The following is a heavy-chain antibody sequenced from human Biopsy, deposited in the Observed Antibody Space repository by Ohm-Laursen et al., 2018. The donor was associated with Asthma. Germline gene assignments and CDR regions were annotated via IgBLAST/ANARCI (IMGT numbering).Heavy chain of an antibody. CDR1: GGTLNTYV. V-gene: IGHV1-69*01. CDR2: INSVIGTT. CDR3: ARKAGSCISRTCYSLDF. J-gene: IGHJ4*02. D-gene: IGHD2-2*01. Sequence: SSVKVSCKSLGGTLNTYVIGWVRQAPGQGLEWLGGINSVIGTTTYPQKFQDRVTITADDSTSTGYMELSSLRSEDTAVYYCARKAGSCISRTCYSLDFWGQGTLVTVSS.